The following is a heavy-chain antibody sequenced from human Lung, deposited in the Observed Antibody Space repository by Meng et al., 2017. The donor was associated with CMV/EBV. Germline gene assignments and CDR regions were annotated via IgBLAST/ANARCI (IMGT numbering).Heavy chain of an antibody. Sequence: GGSLRLXXAASGFTFSSYIMHWVRQAPGKGLEWVAVLSHDGSNKYYADPVKGRFTISRDNCKDTLYLQMNSLRAEDMAVYYCATIRSYYGSGSYSHDVFDIWGQWPMVTVSS. CDR1: GFTFSSYI. CDR2: LSHDGSNK. CDR3: ATIRSYYGSGSYSHDVFDI. D-gene: IGHD3-10*01. J-gene: IGHJ3*02. V-gene: IGHV3-30-3*01.